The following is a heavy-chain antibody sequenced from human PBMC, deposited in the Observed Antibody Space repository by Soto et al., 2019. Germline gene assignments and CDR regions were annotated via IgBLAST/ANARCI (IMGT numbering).Heavy chain of an antibody. Sequence: SETLSLTCTVSGGSISSYYWSWIRQPPGKGLEWIGYIYYSGSTNYNPSLKSRVTISVDTSKNQFSLKLSSVTAADTAVYYCARGRSYFDYWGRGTLVTVSS. V-gene: IGHV4-59*08. J-gene: IGHJ4*02. CDR2: IYYSGST. D-gene: IGHD3-10*01. CDR1: GGSISSYY. CDR3: ARGRSYFDY.